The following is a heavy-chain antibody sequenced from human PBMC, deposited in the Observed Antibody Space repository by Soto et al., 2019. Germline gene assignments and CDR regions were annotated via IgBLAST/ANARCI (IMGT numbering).Heavy chain of an antibody. CDR1: GFMFSSYA. CDR3: AKDPLNYTRAVAGD. J-gene: IGHJ4*02. Sequence: EVQLLESGGGLVQPGGSLRLSCAASGFMFSSYAMNWVRQAAGKGLEWGAGLSGSGPSTFYADSVKGRFTISRDDSKNTLYLQINSLRAEDTAVYYCAKDPLNYTRAVAGDWGQGTLVTVSS. V-gene: IGHV3-23*01. CDR2: LSGSGPST. D-gene: IGHD6-19*01.